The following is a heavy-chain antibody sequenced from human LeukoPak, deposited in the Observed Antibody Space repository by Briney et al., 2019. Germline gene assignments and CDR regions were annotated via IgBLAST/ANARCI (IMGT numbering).Heavy chain of an antibody. CDR1: GFTFSGYW. CDR2: INWNGGSI. Sequence: PGGSLRLSCAASGFTFSGYWMTWVRQAPGKGLQWVSGINWNGGSIGYADSVKGRFTISRDNAKNSLYLQMNSLRAEDTALYYCARATCSGGRCPDYWGQGTLVTVSS. D-gene: IGHD2-15*01. V-gene: IGHV3-20*04. J-gene: IGHJ4*02. CDR3: ARATCSGGRCPDY.